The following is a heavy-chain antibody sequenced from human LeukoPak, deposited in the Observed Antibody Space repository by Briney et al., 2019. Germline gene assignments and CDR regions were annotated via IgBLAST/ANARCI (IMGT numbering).Heavy chain of an antibody. CDR2: INGDNGNT. J-gene: IGHJ4*02. CDR3: ARGGPNRSGWTLDH. Sequence: ASVKVSCKASGYTFTNYAMHWVRLAPGQRLEWMGWINGDNGNTESSQRFQGRVTITWDTSATTAYMELSSLRSEDTAVYYCARGGPNRSGWTLDHWGQGTLVTVSS. D-gene: IGHD6-19*01. V-gene: IGHV1-3*01. CDR1: GYTFTNYA.